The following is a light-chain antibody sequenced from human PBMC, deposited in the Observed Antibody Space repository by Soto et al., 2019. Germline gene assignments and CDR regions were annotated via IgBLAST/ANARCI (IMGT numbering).Light chain of an antibody. J-gene: IGKJ2*01. V-gene: IGKV3-20*01. CDR2: GAS. CDR3: QQYGSSPPYT. Sequence: EIVLTQSPGTLSLSPGERATLSCRASQSFTSSYLAWYQQKPGQAPRPLFYGASSRATGIPDRFSGSGSGTDFTLNISRLEPEDFAVYYCQQYGSSPPYTFGQGTKLEIK. CDR1: QSFTSSY.